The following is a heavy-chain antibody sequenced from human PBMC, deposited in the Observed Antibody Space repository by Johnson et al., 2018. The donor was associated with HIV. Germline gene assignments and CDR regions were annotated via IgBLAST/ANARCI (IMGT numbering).Heavy chain of an antibody. Sequence: QVQLVESGGGVVQPGGSLRLSCAASGFTFSSYGMHWVRQAPGKGLEWVAFIRYDGSNKYYADSVKGRFTISRDNSKNRLYLQMNSLRAEDTAVYYCAKDLQDDYDSSGQYAIDIWGQGTMGTVSS. CDR1: GFTFSSYG. CDR3: AKDLQDDYDSSGQYAIDI. V-gene: IGHV3-30*02. CDR2: IRYDGSNK. J-gene: IGHJ3*02. D-gene: IGHD3-22*01.